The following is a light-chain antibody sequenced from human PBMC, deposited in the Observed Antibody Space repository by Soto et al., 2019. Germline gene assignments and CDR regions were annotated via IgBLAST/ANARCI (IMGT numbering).Light chain of an antibody. CDR1: SSNIGAGYD. J-gene: IGLJ2*01. Sequence: QAVVTQPPSVSGAPGQRVTISCTGSSSNIGAGYDVHWYQQLPGTAPKLLIYGYNNRPSGVPDRFSGSKSGTSASLAITGLQAADEADYYCQSYDISLSASVVFGGGTKLTVL. V-gene: IGLV1-40*01. CDR3: QSYDISLSASVV. CDR2: GYN.